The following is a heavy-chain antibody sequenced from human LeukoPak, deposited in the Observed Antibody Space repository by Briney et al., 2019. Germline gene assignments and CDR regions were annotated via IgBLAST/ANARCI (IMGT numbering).Heavy chain of an antibody. Sequence: GGSLRLSCAASGFTFSRYWMSWVRQAPGKGLEWVANIKQDGSEKYYVDSVKGRFTISRDNSKNTLYLQMNSLRAEDTAVYYCARDLGSGNYYNYFDFWGQGTLVTVSS. V-gene: IGHV3-7*01. CDR3: ARDLGSGNYYNYFDF. D-gene: IGHD3-10*02. J-gene: IGHJ4*02. CDR1: GFTFSRYW. CDR2: IKQDGSEK.